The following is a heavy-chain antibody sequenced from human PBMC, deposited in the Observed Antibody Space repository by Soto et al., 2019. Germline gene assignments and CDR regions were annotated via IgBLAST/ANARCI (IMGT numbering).Heavy chain of an antibody. J-gene: IGHJ4*02. CDR1: GGSISSGDYY. CDR3: ARAPEYGDSSGVDY. D-gene: IGHD4-17*01. V-gene: IGHV4-30-4*01. CDR2: IYYSGST. Sequence: QVQLQESGPGLVKPSQTLSLTCTVSGGSISSGDYYWSWIRQPPGKGLEWIGYIYYSGSTYYNPSLNSPLTISVDTSKNQFYLKLSSVTAADTAVYYCARAPEYGDSSGVDYWGQGTLVTVSS.